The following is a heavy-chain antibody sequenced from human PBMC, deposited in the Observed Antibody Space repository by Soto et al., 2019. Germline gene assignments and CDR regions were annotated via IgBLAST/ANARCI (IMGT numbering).Heavy chain of an antibody. D-gene: IGHD1-1*01. CDR3: ASPRTTGTPSPFDY. CDR1: GGSISSRGYY. J-gene: IGHJ4*02. V-gene: IGHV4-39*01. CDR2: IYYSGST. Sequence: QLQLQESGPGLVKPSETLSLTCTVSGGSISSRGYYWGWIRQPPGKGLEWIGSIYYSGSTYYNPSLKSRLTISVDTSTNPFSLKLTSVTAADTSVYYCASPRTTGTPSPFDYWGQGTLVTVSS.